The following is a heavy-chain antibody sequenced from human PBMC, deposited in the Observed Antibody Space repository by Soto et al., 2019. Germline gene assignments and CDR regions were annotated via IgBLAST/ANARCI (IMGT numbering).Heavy chain of an antibody. J-gene: IGHJ6*02. CDR1: GFTFSSYA. Sequence: GGSLRLSCAASGFTFSSYAMSWVRQAPGKGLEWVSAISGSGGSTYYADSVKGRFTISRDNSKNTLYLQMNSLRAEDTAVYYCANLDLRFWLDGMDVWGQGTTVTVSS. CDR2: ISGSGGST. D-gene: IGHD3-3*01. V-gene: IGHV3-23*01. CDR3: ANLDLRFWLDGMDV.